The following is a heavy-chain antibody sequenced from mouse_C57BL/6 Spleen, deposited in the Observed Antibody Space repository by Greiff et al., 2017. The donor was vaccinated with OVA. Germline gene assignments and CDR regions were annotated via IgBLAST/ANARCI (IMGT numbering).Heavy chain of an antibody. V-gene: IGHV5-17*01. J-gene: IGHJ4*01. CDR3: ARTGVVDNYAMDY. CDR1: GFTFSDYG. D-gene: IGHD1-1*01. CDR2: ISSGSSTI. Sequence: DVKLVESGGGLVKPGGSLKLSCAASGFTFSDYGMHWVRQAPEKGLEWVAYISSGSSTIYYADTVKGRFTISRDNAKNTLFLQMTSLRSEDTAMYYCARTGVVDNYAMDYWGQGTSVTVSS.